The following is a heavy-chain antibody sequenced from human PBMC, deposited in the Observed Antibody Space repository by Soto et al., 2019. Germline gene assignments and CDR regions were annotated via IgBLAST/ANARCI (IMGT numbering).Heavy chain of an antibody. J-gene: IGHJ6*02. V-gene: IGHV4-59*01. CDR1: GGSISSYY. CDR2: IYYSGST. Sequence: QVQLQESGPGLVKPSETLSLTCTVSGGSISSYYWSWIRQPPGKGLEWIGYIYYSGSTNYNPSLKSRVTISVDTSKNQFSLKLSSVTAADTAVYYCARVLLSYYGMDVWGQGTTVTVSS. CDR3: ARVLLSYYGMDV.